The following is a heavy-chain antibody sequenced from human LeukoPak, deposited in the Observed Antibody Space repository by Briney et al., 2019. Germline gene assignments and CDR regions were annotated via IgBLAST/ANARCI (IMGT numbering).Heavy chain of an antibody. CDR1: GYTSTSYG. Sequence: ASVKVSCKASGYTSTSYGISWVRQAPGQGLEWMGWISAYNGNTNYAQKLQGRDTMTTDTSTSTAYMELRSLRSNDTAVYYCARGAPFTMIVVPSDYWGQGTLVTVSS. CDR3: ARGAPFTMIVVPSDY. V-gene: IGHV1-18*01. D-gene: IGHD3-22*01. CDR2: ISAYNGNT. J-gene: IGHJ4*02.